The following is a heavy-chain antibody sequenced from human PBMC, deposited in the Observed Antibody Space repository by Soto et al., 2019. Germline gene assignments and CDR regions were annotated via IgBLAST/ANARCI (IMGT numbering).Heavy chain of an antibody. CDR3: GRDGGYGDYDKRSYGMDV. V-gene: IGHV1-46*01. Sequence: SVKVSFKASAYTFTSYYMHWVRHAPVQGLEWMGIINPSGGSTSYAQKFQGRVTMTRDTSTSTVYMELSSLRCEDTAVYYCGRDGGYGDYDKRSYGMDVWGQGTTVTVYS. CDR1: AYTFTSYY. CDR2: INPSGGST. J-gene: IGHJ6*02. D-gene: IGHD4-17*01.